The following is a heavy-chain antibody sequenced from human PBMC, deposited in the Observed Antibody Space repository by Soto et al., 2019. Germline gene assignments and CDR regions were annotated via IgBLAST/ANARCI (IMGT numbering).Heavy chain of an antibody. D-gene: IGHD4-17*01. CDR1: GGSFSGYY. V-gene: IGHV4-34*01. Sequence: SETLSLTCAVYGGSFSGYYWSWIRQPPGKGLEWIGEINHSGSTNYNPSLKSRVTIPVDTSKNQFSLKLSSVTAADTAVYYCARVTGDYFDYWGQGTLVTVSS. J-gene: IGHJ4*02. CDR2: INHSGST. CDR3: ARVTGDYFDY.